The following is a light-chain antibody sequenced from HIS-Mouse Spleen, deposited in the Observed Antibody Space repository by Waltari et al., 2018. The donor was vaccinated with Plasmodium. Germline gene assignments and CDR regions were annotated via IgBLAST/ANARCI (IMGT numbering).Light chain of an antibody. J-gene: IGLJ3*02. Sequence: GQRVTISCSGSSSNIGSNYVYWYQQLPGTAPKLLIYRNNQRPSGVPDRFSGSKPGTSASLAISGLRSEDEADYYCAAWDDSLSGPVFGGGTKLTVL. V-gene: IGLV1-47*01. CDR1: SSNIGSNY. CDR3: AAWDDSLSGPV. CDR2: RNN.